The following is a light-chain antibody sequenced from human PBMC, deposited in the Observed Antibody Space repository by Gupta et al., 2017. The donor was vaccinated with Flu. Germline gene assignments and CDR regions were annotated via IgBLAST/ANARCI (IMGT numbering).Light chain of an antibody. CDR3: WEFGRTGTWI. Sequence: QSALTQPRSVSGPPGPSVTMSCTGATSDVGGCDSVSWYHHRTGEAPQLIISHDSQSPAGVGSRFSASRSGNTAALTISGLEQGEAGDYYCWEFGRTGTWIFGAGTKLTVL. V-gene: IGLV2-11*01. CDR1: TSDVGGCDS. CDR2: HDS. J-gene: IGLJ2*01.